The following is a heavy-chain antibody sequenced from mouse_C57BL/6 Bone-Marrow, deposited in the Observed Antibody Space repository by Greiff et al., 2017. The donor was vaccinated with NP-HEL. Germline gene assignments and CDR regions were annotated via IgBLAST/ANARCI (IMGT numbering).Heavy chain of an antibody. V-gene: IGHV3-6*01. CDR1: GYSITSGYY. D-gene: IGHD1-1*01. CDR2: ISYDGSN. J-gene: IGHJ2*01. CDR3: ARDQNYGSSYGFDY. Sequence: EVQLQESGPGLVKPSQSLSLTCSVTGYSITSGYYWNWIRQFPGNKLEWMGYISYDGSNNYNPSLKNRISITRDTSKNQFFLKLNSVTTEDTATYYCARDQNYGSSYGFDYWGQGTTLTVSS.